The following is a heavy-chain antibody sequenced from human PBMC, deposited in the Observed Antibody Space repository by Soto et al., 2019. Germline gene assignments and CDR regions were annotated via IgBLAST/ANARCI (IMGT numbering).Heavy chain of an antibody. CDR3: ARFVRSFSGTTCYTRADF. Sequence: SETLSLTCIVSGGSIRSGSYYWGWIRQPPGKGLEWIGSIYDSGSTYYNVSLKSRVTMAVDTSKNQFSLKLRSVIVADTAVYHCARFVRSFSGTTCYTRADFWGQGTTVTVSS. D-gene: IGHD2-2*02. CDR1: GGSIRSGSYY. J-gene: IGHJ6*02. V-gene: IGHV4-39*07. CDR2: IYDSGST.